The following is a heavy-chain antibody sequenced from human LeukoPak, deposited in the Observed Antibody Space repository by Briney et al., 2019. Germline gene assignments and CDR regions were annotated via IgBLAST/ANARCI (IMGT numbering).Heavy chain of an antibody. CDR2: IYYSGST. CDR1: GGSISSDGYY. J-gene: IGHJ4*02. CDR3: ARGGLRYFDS. V-gene: IGHV4-31*03. D-gene: IGHD3-9*01. Sequence: SETLSLTCTVSGGSISSDGYYWSWIRQHPGKGLEWIGYIYYSGSTYYNPSLKSRVTISVDTSKNQFSLKLSSATAADTAVYYCARGGLRYFDSWGQGTLVTVSS.